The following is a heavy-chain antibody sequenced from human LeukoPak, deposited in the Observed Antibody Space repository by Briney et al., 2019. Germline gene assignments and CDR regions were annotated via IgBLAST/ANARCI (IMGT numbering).Heavy chain of an antibody. V-gene: IGHV4-34*01. J-gene: IGHJ6*03. CDR1: GGSFSGYY. D-gene: IGHD3-10*01. CDR3: ASGRRRGNYYMDV. CDR2: INHSGST. Sequence: SETLSLTCAVYGGSFSGYYWSWIRQPPGKGLEWIGEINHSGSTNYNPSLKSRVTISVDTSKNQFYLKLSSVPAADTAVYYCASGRRRGNYYMDVWGKGTTVTVSS.